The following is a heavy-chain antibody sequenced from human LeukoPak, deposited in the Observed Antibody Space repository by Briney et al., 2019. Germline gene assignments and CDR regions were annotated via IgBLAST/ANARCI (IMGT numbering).Heavy chain of an antibody. Sequence: GGSLRPPGPASGFTVSSNSMSWVRQAPGKGLEWVSVIYSGGSTYYADSVKGRFTISRDNSKNTLYLQMNSLRAEDTAVYYCARAWYRFGQFDYWGQGTLVTVSS. J-gene: IGHJ4*02. D-gene: IGHD3/OR15-3a*01. CDR3: ARAWYRFGQFDY. CDR1: GFTVSSNS. V-gene: IGHV3-53*01. CDR2: IYSGGST.